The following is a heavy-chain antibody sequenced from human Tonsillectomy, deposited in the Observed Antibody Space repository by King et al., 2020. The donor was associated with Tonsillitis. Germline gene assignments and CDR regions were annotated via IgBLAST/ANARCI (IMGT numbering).Heavy chain of an antibody. Sequence: VQLVESGSELKKPGASVKVSCKASGYTFSSYAMNWVRQAPGQGLEWMGWLNTNTGNPTYAQGFTGRFVFSLDTSVSTAYLQISSLKAEDTAVYYCARAGVAGPYYYYYGMDAWGQGTTVTVSS. CDR3: ARAGVAGPYYYYYGMDA. J-gene: IGHJ6*02. CDR1: GYTFSSYA. CDR2: LNTNTGNP. V-gene: IGHV7-4-1*02. D-gene: IGHD2-15*01.